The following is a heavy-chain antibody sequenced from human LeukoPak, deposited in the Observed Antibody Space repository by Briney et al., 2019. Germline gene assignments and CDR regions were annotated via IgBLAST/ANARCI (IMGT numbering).Heavy chain of an antibody. CDR1: GYTFTSYA. V-gene: IGHV7-4-1*02. J-gene: IGHJ6*02. CDR2: NNTNTGNP. CDR3: ARCSSSWYFLSHGMDV. Sequence: ASVKVSCKASGYTFTSYAMNWVRQAPAQGLEWMGWNNTNTGNPTYAQGFTGRFVFSLDTSVSTAYLQISSLKAEDTAVYYCARCSSSWYFLSHGMDVWGQGTTVTVSS. D-gene: IGHD6-13*01.